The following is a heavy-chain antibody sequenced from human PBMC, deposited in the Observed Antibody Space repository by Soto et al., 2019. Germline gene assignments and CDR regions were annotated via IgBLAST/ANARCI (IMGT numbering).Heavy chain of an antibody. V-gene: IGHV3-49*04. J-gene: IGHJ4*02. CDR3: TRAESPNIAYFFDY. CDR1: GFTFGNYA. CDR2: IRNQTYSGAT. Sequence: GSLRLSCTASGFTFGNYAINWVRQAPGKGLEWVGLIRNQTYSGATEYAASMKGRFTISRDDSKNIAYLQMSSLKTEDSAVYYCTRAESPNIAYFFDYWGQGTLVTVSS.